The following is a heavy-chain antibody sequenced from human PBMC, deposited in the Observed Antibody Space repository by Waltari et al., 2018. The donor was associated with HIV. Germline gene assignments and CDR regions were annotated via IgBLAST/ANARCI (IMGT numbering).Heavy chain of an antibody. D-gene: IGHD2-8*02. Sequence: QVQLQQWGAGLLKPSETLSLTCAVYGGSFSGYYWSWIRQPPGKGLEWIGEINHSGSTNYNPSLKSRVTISVDTSKNQFSLKLSSVTAADTAVYYCARGPLGPRRLVVYARSRYGMDVWGQGTTVTVSS. CDR3: ARGPLGPRRLVVYARSRYGMDV. CDR1: GGSFSGYY. CDR2: INHSGST. V-gene: IGHV4-34*01. J-gene: IGHJ6*02.